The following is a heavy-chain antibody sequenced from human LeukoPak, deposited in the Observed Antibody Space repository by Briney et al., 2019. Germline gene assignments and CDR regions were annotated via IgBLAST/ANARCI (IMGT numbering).Heavy chain of an antibody. D-gene: IGHD3-10*01. CDR1: GGSFSGYY. Sequence: SETLSLTCAVYGGSFSGYYWSWIRQPPGKGLEWIGEINHSGSTNYNPSLKSRVTISVDTSKNQFSLKLSSVTAADTAVYYCARHRLIYYGSGSSTYYFDYWGQGTLVTVSS. J-gene: IGHJ4*02. CDR2: INHSGST. CDR3: ARHRLIYYGSGSSTYYFDY. V-gene: IGHV4-34*01.